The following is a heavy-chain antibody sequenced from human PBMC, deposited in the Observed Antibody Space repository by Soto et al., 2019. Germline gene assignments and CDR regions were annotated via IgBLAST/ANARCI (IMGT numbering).Heavy chain of an antibody. CDR2: IIPIFGTA. J-gene: IGHJ6*04. D-gene: IGHD2-15*01. V-gene: IGHV1-69*13. CDR3: ARELGYCSGGSCYSDYYYGIDV. Sequence: SVKVSCKASGGTFSSYAISWVRQAPGQGLEWMGGIIPIFGTANYAQKFQGRVTITADESTSTAYMELSSLRSDDTAVYYCARELGYCSGGSCYSDYYYGIDVWGKGTTVTVSS. CDR1: GGTFSSYA.